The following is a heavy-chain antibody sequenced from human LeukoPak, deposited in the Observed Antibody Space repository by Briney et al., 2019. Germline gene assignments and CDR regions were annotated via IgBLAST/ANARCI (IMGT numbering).Heavy chain of an antibody. Sequence: GGSLRLSCAVSGFTFSSYGMHWVRQAPGKGLEWVAVISYDGSNKYYADSVKGRFTISRDNSKNTLYLQMNSLRAEDTAVYYCAKASVRSAAGTFWGQGTLVTVSS. CDR2: ISYDGSNK. CDR1: GFTFSSYG. J-gene: IGHJ4*02. V-gene: IGHV3-30*18. D-gene: IGHD6-13*01. CDR3: AKASVRSAAGTF.